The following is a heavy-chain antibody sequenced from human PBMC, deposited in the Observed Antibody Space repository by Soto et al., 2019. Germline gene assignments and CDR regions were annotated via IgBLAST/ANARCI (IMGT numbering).Heavy chain of an antibody. CDR3: ARGPFCGGDCYFGV. Sequence: QVLLQEPGPRLVKLSETLSLTCTVAGGSISSFYWSWVRQPAGKGLEWIGRIYSSGTTNYNPSLKSRVTMSVDTSTDQFSLKLTSVTAADTAVYFCARGPFCGGDCYFGVWGQGTQVTVSS. CDR1: GGSISSFY. CDR2: IYSSGTT. J-gene: IGHJ4*02. D-gene: IGHD2-21*02. V-gene: IGHV4-4*07.